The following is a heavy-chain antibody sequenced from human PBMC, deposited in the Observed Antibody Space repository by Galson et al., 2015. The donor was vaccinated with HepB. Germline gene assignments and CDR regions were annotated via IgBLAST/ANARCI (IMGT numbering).Heavy chain of an antibody. CDR1: GFTFSSYA. J-gene: IGHJ4*02. D-gene: IGHD6-19*01. Sequence: SLRLSCAASGFTFSSYAMHWVRQAPGKGLEYVSAISSNGGSTYYADSVKGRFTISRDNSKNTLYLQMSSLRAEDTAVYYCVKGGRGKAVAVWEGLLSGLYFDYWGQGTLVTVSS. CDR2: ISSNGGST. CDR3: VKGGRGKAVAVWEGLLSGLYFDY. V-gene: IGHV3-64D*06.